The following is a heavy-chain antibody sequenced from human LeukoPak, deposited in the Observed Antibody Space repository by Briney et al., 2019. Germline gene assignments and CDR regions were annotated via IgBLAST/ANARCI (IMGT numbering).Heavy chain of an antibody. D-gene: IGHD1-26*01. Sequence: SQTLSLTCAVSGGSISSGGYSWSWIRQPPGKGLEWIGYIYSSGSTNSNPSLKSRVTISVDTSKSQFSLKMTSVTGADTAVYYCARQGSGGRAFDIWGQGTMVTVSS. CDR3: ARQGSGGRAFDI. V-gene: IGHV4-30-2*01. CDR2: IYSSGST. J-gene: IGHJ3*02. CDR1: GGSISSGGYS.